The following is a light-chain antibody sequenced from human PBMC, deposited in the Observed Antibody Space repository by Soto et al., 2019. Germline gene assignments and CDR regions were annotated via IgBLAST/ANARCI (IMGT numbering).Light chain of an antibody. CDR2: DVS. V-gene: IGLV2-14*01. J-gene: IGLJ1*01. Sequence: QSVLTQPASVSGSPGQSITISCTGTSSDVGGYNYVSWYQQHPGKAPKLMIYDVSNRPSGVSNRFSGSKSGNTASLTISGLQAEDEDDYYCSSYTSSSFYVFGTGTKLTVL. CDR1: SSDVGGYNY. CDR3: SSYTSSSFYV.